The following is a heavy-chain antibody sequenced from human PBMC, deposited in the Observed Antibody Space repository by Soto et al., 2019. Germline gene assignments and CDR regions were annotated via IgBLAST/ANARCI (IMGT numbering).Heavy chain of an antibody. CDR1: GGSFSGYY. D-gene: IGHD4-17*01. Sequence: QVQLQQWGAGLLKPSETLSLTCAVYGGSFSGYYWSWIRQPPGKGLEWMGEINHSGSTNYNPSLKSRVTISVDTSKTQFSLKLSSVTAADTAVYYCARVGGATVVTPYYYYGMDVWGQGTTVTVSS. V-gene: IGHV4-34*01. CDR3: ARVGGATVVTPYYYYGMDV. J-gene: IGHJ6*02. CDR2: INHSGST.